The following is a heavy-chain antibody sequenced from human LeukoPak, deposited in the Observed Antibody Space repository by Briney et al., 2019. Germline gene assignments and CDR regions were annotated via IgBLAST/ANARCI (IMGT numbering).Heavy chain of an antibody. CDR2: ISHDGSNK. Sequence: QPGRSLRLSCAASGLIFNSCAMHCVRQAPGKGLEWVAVISHDGSNKYYADSVKGRFTISRDNSKNTLYLQMNSLRAEDTAVYYCARDQFAEFVVCTLHIWGQGTMVTVSS. CDR1: GLIFNSCA. CDR3: ARDQFAEFVVCTLHI. V-gene: IGHV3-30-3*01. D-gene: IGHD3-10*01. J-gene: IGHJ3*02.